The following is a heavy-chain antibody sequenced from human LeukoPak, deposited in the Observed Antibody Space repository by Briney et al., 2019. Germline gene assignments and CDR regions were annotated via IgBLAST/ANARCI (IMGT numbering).Heavy chain of an antibody. J-gene: IGHJ4*02. CDR3: ARDVGSGRYSASGPIDY. V-gene: IGHV3-21*01. D-gene: IGHD3-10*01. Sequence: GGSLRLSCVASGFAFRNYWMYWVRQGPGKGLEWVSFISSSSSYIYYADSVKGRFTISRDNAKNSLYLQMNSLRAEDTAVYYCARDVGSGRYSASGPIDYWGQGTLVTVSS. CDR2: ISSSSSYI. CDR1: GFAFRNYW.